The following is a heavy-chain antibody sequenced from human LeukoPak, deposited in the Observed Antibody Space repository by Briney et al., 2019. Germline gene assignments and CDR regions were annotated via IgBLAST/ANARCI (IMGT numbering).Heavy chain of an antibody. CDR2: IYYSGST. D-gene: IGHD2-15*01. CDR3: ARLVAATFTFDY. CDR1: GGSISSSSYY. Sequence: SETLSLTCTVSGGSISSSSYYWGWIRQPPGKGLEWIGSIYYSGSTYYNPSLKSRVTISVDTSKNQFSLKLSSVTAADTAVYYCARLVAATFTFDYWAREPWSPSPQ. V-gene: IGHV4-39*07. J-gene: IGHJ4*02.